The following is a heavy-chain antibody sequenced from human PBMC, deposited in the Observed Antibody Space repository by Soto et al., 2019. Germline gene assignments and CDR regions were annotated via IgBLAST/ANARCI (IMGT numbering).Heavy chain of an antibody. CDR1: GCTFISYG. D-gene: IGHD3-10*01. J-gene: IGHJ6*02. CDR2: ISSSSGST. Sequence: GGSLRLSWAASGCTFISYGMSWVRKTTGKGLEWVSAISSSSGSTYYADSVKGRFTISRDNSKNTLYLQMNSLRAEDTAVYYCAKPMLSYYYGSGSHGMDVWGQGTTVTVSS. CDR3: AKPMLSYYYGSGSHGMDV. V-gene: IGHV3-23*01.